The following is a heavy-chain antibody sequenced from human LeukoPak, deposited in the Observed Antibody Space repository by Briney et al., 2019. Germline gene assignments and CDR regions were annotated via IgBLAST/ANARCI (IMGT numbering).Heavy chain of an antibody. Sequence: GGSLRLSCAASGFTFSSYEMNWVRQAPGKGLEWVSYISSSGSTIYYADSVKGRFTISRDNSKNTLYLQMNSLRAEDTAVYYCAKDLGYSYGAPFDYWGQGTLVTVSS. CDR2: ISSSGSTI. V-gene: IGHV3-48*03. J-gene: IGHJ4*02. CDR3: AKDLGYSYGAPFDY. D-gene: IGHD5-18*01. CDR1: GFTFSSYE.